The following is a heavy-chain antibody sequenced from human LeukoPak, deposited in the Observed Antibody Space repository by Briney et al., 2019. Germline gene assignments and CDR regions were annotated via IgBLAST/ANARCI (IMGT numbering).Heavy chain of an antibody. CDR3: ARDYTPMATSFYYYGMDV. J-gene: IGHJ6*02. Sequence: PGGSLRLSCAASGFTFSHYGMHFVRQAPGKGLEWVAAVWFDGSNKYYADSVKGRFTISRDNSKNTLYLQMNSLRAEDTAVYYCARDYTPMATSFYYYGMDVWGQGTTVTVSS. V-gene: IGHV3-33*01. CDR2: VWFDGSNK. CDR1: GFTFSHYG. D-gene: IGHD5-18*01.